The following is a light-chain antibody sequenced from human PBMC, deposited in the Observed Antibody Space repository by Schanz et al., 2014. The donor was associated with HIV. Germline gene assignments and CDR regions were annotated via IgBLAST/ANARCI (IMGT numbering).Light chain of an antibody. Sequence: DIQMTQSPSRLSASVGDRVTITCRASQGIGNSLAWYQQKPGKVPSLLIYAASTLQFGVPSRFGGSGSGTDFTLTISSLQPDDFATYYCQHYYSYPCTFGQGTKLDIK. CDR1: QGIGNS. J-gene: IGKJ2*02. CDR2: AAS. V-gene: IGKV1-27*01. CDR3: QHYYSYPCT.